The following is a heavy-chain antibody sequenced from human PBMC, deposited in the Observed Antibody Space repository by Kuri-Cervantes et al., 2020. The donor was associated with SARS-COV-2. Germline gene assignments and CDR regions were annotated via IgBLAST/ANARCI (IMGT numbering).Heavy chain of an antibody. CDR1: GFLFSGYY. CDR2: IGPSGSTK. V-gene: IGHV3-11*04. J-gene: IGHJ2*01. Sequence: GGSLRLSCTASGFLFSGYYMTWIRRAPGKGLEWVSNIGPSGSTKYYADSVKGRFTISRDNAKNSLYLQINSLRAEDTAVFYCARMGWYFDLWGRGTLVTVSS. CDR3: ARMGWYFDL.